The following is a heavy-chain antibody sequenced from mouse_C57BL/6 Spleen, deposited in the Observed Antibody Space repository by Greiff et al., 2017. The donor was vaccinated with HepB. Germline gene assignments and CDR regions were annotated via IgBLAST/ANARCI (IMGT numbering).Heavy chain of an antibody. Sequence: EVKLMESEGGLVQPGSSMKLSCTASGFTFSDYYMAWVRQVPEKGPEWVANINYDGSSTYYLDSLKSRFIISRDNAKNILYLQMSSLKSEDTATYYCARDRGGNYDYYAMDYWGQGTSVTVSS. V-gene: IGHV5-16*01. CDR2: INYDGSST. D-gene: IGHD2-1*01. CDR1: GFTFSDYY. CDR3: ARDRGGNYDYYAMDY. J-gene: IGHJ4*01.